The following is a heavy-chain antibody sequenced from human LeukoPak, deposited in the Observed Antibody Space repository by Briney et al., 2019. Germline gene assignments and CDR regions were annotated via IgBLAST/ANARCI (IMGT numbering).Heavy chain of an antibody. D-gene: IGHD5-12*01. Sequence: PGGSLRLSCTASGFTFRSYSMNWVRQAPGKGLEWVSYISTSSTTIYYADSVKGRFTISRDNVKNSVYLQMNSLRDEDTAVYYCARWTDSGCDLSFDHWGQGTLVTVSS. CDR1: GFTFRSYS. J-gene: IGHJ4*02. V-gene: IGHV3-48*02. CDR2: ISTSSTTI. CDR3: ARWTDSGCDLSFDH.